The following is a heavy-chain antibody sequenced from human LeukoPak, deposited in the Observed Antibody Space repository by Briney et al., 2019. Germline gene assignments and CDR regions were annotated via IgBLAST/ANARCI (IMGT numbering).Heavy chain of an antibody. CDR3: ARGRYSYGKHYYYYGMDV. Sequence: GASLKVSCKASGYTFTSYDINWVRQGTGQGLEWMGWMNPNSGNTGYAQKFQGRVTMTRNTSISTAYMELSSLRSEDTAVYYCARGRYSYGKHYYYYGMDVWGQGTTVTVSS. CDR2: MNPNSGNT. J-gene: IGHJ6*02. V-gene: IGHV1-8*01. D-gene: IGHD5-18*01. CDR1: GYTFTSYD.